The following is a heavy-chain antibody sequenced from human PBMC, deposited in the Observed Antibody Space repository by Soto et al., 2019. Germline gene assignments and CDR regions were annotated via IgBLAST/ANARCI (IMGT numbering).Heavy chain of an antibody. CDR1: GGSISSYY. V-gene: IGHV4-59*08. Sequence: SETLSLTCTVSGGSISSYYWSWIRQPPGKGLEWIGYIYYSGSTNYNPSLKSLVTISVYTSKNQFSLKLSSVTAADTAVYYCARYGGYGSGSDDYWGQGTLVTVSS. CDR3: ARYGGYGSGSDDY. J-gene: IGHJ4*02. CDR2: IYYSGST. D-gene: IGHD3-10*01.